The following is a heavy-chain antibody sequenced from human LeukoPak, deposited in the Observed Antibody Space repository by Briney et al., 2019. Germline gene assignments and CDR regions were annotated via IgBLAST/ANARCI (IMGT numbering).Heavy chain of an antibody. CDR1: GGSIDSHH. CDR3: ARGRGVAGGMDV. D-gene: IGHD6-13*01. V-gene: IGHV4-4*07. J-gene: IGHJ6*02. Sequence: SETLSLTCTVSGGSIDSHHWSWNRQSAGKGLEWIGRFFTDGSTYYNPSLESRVTMSVDTSKNQFSLKLRSLIAADTAVYFCARGRGVAGGMDVWGQGTTVIVSS. CDR2: FFTDGST.